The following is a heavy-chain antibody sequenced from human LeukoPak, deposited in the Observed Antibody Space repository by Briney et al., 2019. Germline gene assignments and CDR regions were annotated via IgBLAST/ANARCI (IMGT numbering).Heavy chain of an antibody. Sequence: PGGSLRLSCAASGFTFSSYAMHWVRQAPGKGLEWVAVIPYDGSNKYYADSVKGRFTISRDNSKNTLYPQMNSLRAEDTAVYYCARDIKDVWGQGTTVTVSS. CDR1: GFTFSSYA. CDR2: IPYDGSNK. V-gene: IGHV3-30*04. CDR3: ARDIKDV. J-gene: IGHJ6*02.